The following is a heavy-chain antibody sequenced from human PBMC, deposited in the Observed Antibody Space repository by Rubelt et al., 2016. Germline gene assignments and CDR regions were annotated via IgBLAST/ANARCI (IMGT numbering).Heavy chain of an antibody. D-gene: IGHD3-10*01. V-gene: IGHV4-34*01. CDR2: INHSGST. Sequence: GLEWIGEINHSGSTNYNPSLKSRVTISVDTSKNQFSLQLNSVTPEDTAVYYCARVRRFGESHFDYWGQGTLVTVSS. J-gene: IGHJ4*02. CDR3: ARVRRFGESHFDY.